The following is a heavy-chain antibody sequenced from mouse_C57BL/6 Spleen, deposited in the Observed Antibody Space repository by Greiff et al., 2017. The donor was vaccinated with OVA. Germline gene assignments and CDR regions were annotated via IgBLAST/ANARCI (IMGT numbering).Heavy chain of an antibody. V-gene: IGHV14-2*01. Sequence: QLQQSGAELVKPGASVKLSCTASGFNIKDYYMHWVKQRTEQGLEWIGRIDPEDGETKYAPKFQGKATITAATSSNTAYLQLSGQTSEDKAVNYGERHDNGSSYLAWFAYWGQGTMVTVSA. CDR3: ERHDNGSSYLAWFAY. D-gene: IGHD1-1*01. CDR1: GFNIKDYY. CDR2: IDPEDGET. J-gene: IGHJ3*01.